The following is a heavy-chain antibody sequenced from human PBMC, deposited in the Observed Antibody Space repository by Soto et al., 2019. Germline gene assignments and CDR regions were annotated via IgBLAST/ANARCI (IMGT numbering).Heavy chain of an antibody. CDR2: IYTSGST. Sequence: SETRALTWPVSGGSISSYYWSWIRQPAGKGLGWIGRIYTSGSTTYNPSLKSRVTMSVDTSKNQFSLKLSSVTAADTAVYYCARDGRAAAGNYYYYYGMDVWGQGTTVTVSS. J-gene: IGHJ6*02. CDR3: ARDGRAAAGNYYYYYGMDV. D-gene: IGHD6-13*01. CDR1: GGSISSYY. V-gene: IGHV4-4*07.